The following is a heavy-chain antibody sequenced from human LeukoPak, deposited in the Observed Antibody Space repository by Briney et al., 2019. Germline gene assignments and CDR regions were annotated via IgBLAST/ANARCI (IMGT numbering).Heavy chain of an antibody. CDR1: GYTLTDYY. Sequence: ASVKLSCKASGYTLTDYYLHWVRQAPGQGLEWVGIINPSGGYTSYAQRFQGRVTMTTDTSASTVNMEVSSLRSEDTAVYYCARSQNPKGLAVAGPFDYWGQGTPVTVSS. CDR2: INPSGGYT. CDR3: ARSQNPKGLAVAGPFDY. J-gene: IGHJ4*02. V-gene: IGHV1-46*01. D-gene: IGHD6-19*01.